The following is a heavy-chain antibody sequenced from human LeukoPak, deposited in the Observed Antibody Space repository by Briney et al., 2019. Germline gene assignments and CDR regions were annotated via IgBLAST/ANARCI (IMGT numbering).Heavy chain of an antibody. V-gene: IGHV1-69*04. J-gene: IGHJ4*02. CDR2: IIPILGIA. D-gene: IGHD6-13*01. CDR1: GGTFSSYA. Sequence: GASVKVSCKTSGGTFSSYAISWVRQAPGQGLEWMGRIIPILGIANYAQKFQGRVTITAGKSTSTAYMELSSLRSEDTAVYYCARSVRAAAGYWGQGTLVTVSS. CDR3: ARSVRAAAGY.